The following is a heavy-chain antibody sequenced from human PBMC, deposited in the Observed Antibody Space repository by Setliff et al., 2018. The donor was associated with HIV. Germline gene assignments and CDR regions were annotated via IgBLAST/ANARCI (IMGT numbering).Heavy chain of an antibody. D-gene: IGHD6-13*01. V-gene: IGHV1-46*01. Sequence: ASVKVSCKASGYTFTSYYMHWVRQAPGQGLEWMGIINPSGGRTSYAQKFQGRVTMTRDTSISPAYMELSRLRSDDTAVYYCARDQGIAAAGSVYWGQGTLVTVSS. CDR2: INPSGGRT. J-gene: IGHJ4*02. CDR3: ARDQGIAAAGSVY. CDR1: GYTFTSYY.